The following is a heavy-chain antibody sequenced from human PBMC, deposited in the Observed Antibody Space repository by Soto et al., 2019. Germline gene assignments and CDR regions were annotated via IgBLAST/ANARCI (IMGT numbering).Heavy chain of an antibody. CDR3: ARNFKTNFDY. CDR1: GDNVSSNSAA. J-gene: IGHJ4*02. V-gene: IGHV6-1*01. Sequence: SQTLSLTCAFSGDNVSSNSAAWTWIRQSPSRGLEWLGRTYYRSKWYNDYAVSVKSRITVSPDTSKNQFSLQLNSVTPEDTAVYYCARNFKTNFDYWGQGPLVTVSS. CDR2: TYYRSKWYN.